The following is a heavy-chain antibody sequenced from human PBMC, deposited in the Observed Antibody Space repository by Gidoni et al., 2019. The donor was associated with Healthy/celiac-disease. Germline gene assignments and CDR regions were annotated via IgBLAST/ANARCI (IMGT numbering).Heavy chain of an antibody. CDR2: ISYYNGNT. Sequence: QVQLVQSGAEVKKPGASVKVSCKASGYTFTSYGISWVRQAPGQGPEWMGWISYYNGNTNYAQKLQGRVTMTTDTATSTAYMELRSLRSYDTAVYYCARGGYYGSGSYYNAKRSYYYYGMDVWGQGTTVTVSS. V-gene: IGHV1-18*01. D-gene: IGHD3-10*01. CDR3: ARGGYYGSGSYYNAKRSYYYYGMDV. J-gene: IGHJ6*02. CDR1: GYTFTSYG.